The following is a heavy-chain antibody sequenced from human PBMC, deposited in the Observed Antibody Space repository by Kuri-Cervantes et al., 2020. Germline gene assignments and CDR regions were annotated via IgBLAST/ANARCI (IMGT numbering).Heavy chain of an antibody. CDR1: GGSVSSGSYY. J-gene: IGHJ4*02. V-gene: IGHV4-39*07. CDR2: MYRSGST. CDR3: ATGLGRVRGLYDY. Sequence: SETLSPTCTVSGGSVSSGSYYWSWIRQPPGKGLQWIGSMYRSGSTYQNPSLRSRVTISVDASKNQFSLKLNSVTAADTAVYFCATGLGRVRGLYDYWGQGTLVTVSS. D-gene: IGHD3-10*01.